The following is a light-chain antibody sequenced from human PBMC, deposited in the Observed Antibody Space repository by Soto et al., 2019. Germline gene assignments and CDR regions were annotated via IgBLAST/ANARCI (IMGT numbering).Light chain of an antibody. CDR1: SSDI. J-gene: IGLJ2*01. Sequence: QSALTQPASVSGSPGQSSTISCTGTSSDIVSWYQQHPGKAPKLSIYEGSKRPSGVSNRFSGSKSGNTASLTISGLQAEDEADYYCCSYAGSSTLVFGGGTQLTVL. CDR3: CSYAGSSTLV. V-gene: IGLV2-23*01. CDR2: EGS.